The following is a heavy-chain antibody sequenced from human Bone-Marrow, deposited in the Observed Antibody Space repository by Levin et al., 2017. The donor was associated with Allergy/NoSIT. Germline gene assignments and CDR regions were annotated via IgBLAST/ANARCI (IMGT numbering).Heavy chain of an antibody. Sequence: PGGSLRLSCTASEFSFSDFYMTWIRQAPGKGLEWISYISYSGDTKFHADSVRGRFTISRDNAKNSLYLHMNSLRVEDTAVYYCARDLGSGSSSTCMDVWGPGTTVSVSS. CDR2: ISYSGDTK. J-gene: IGHJ6*02. CDR1: EFSFSDFY. V-gene: IGHV3-11*01. D-gene: IGHD6-6*01. CDR3: ARDLGSGSSSTCMDV.